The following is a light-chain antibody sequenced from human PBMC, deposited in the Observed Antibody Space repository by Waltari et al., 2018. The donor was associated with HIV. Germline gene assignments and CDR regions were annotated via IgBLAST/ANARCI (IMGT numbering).Light chain of an antibody. CDR3: ATWDVSLGASYV. CDR2: RDN. V-gene: IGLV1-47*01. J-gene: IGLJ1*01. CDR1: TSTVGNNF. Sequence: QSVLTQPPSASGTPGQRVTISCSGTTSTVGNNFVSWYLQLPGTAPKLLIYRDNQRPSGVPDRFSGSKSGASASLAISRLRSEDEGDYHCATWDVSLGASYVFGAGTKVTVL.